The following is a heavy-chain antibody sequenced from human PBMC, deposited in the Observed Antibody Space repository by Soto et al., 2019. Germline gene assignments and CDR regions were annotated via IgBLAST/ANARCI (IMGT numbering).Heavy chain of an antibody. CDR2: IVVGSGNT. CDR3: AAEQDYYYYYGMDV. CDR1: GFTFTSSA. Sequence: GASVKVSCKASGFTFTSSAVQWVRQARGQRLEWIGWIVVGSGNTNYAQKFQERVTITRDMSTSTAYMELSSLRSEDTAVYYCAAEQDYYYYYGMDVWGQGTTVTVSS. J-gene: IGHJ6*02. V-gene: IGHV1-58*01.